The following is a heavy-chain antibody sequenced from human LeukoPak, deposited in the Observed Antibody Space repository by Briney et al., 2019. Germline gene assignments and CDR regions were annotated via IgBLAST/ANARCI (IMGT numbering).Heavy chain of an antibody. Sequence: PSETLSLTCTVSGGSISSSSYYWGWIRQPPGKGLEWIGSIYYSGSTYYNPSLKSRVTISVDTSKNQFSLKLSSVTAADTAVYYCARVLHMGSGYYRSNDAFDIWGQGTMVTVSS. J-gene: IGHJ3*02. CDR3: ARVLHMGSGYYRSNDAFDI. CDR1: GGSISSSSYY. V-gene: IGHV4-39*07. D-gene: IGHD3-22*01. CDR2: IYYSGST.